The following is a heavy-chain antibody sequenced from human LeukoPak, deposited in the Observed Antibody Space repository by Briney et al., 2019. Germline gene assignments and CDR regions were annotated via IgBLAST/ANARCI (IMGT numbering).Heavy chain of an antibody. J-gene: IGHJ6*02. CDR3: ASSGGSGSSYNYYGMDV. Sequence: ASVKVSCKASGYTFTGYYMHWVRQAPGQGLEWMGWINPNSGGTNYAQKFQGRVTMTRDTSISTAYMELSRLRSDDTAVYYCASSGGSGSSYNYYGMDVWGQGTTVTVSS. CDR1: GYTFTGYY. V-gene: IGHV1-2*02. CDR2: INPNSGGT. D-gene: IGHD3-10*01.